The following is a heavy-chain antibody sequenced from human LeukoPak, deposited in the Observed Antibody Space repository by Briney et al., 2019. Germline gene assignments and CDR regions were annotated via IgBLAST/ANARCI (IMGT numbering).Heavy chain of an antibody. CDR2: INHSGRT. CDR1: GGSFSGYY. J-gene: IGHJ4*02. V-gene: IGHV4-34*01. CDR3: ARDRADRAKKSSIAARPGYYFDY. D-gene: IGHD6-6*01. Sequence: SETLSLTCAVYGGSFSGYYWSWIRQPPGKGLEWIGEINHSGRTNYNPSLKSRVTISVDTSKNQFSLKLSSVTAADTAVYYCARDRADRAKKSSIAARPGYYFDYWGQGTLVTVSS.